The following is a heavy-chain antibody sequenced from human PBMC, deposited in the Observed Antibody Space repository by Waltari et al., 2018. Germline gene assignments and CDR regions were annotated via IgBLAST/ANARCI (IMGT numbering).Heavy chain of an antibody. V-gene: IGHV1-2*06. CDR3: ARGVYYGMDV. D-gene: IGHD3-16*01. Sequence: QVQLVQSGAEVKKPGASVKVSCKASGYTFTGYYLPWVRQAPGQGLEWMGRINPNRGGTNYAQKFQGRVTMTRDTSISTAYMELSRLRSDDTAVYYCARGVYYGMDVWGQGTTVTVSS. J-gene: IGHJ6*02. CDR2: INPNRGGT. CDR1: GYTFTGYY.